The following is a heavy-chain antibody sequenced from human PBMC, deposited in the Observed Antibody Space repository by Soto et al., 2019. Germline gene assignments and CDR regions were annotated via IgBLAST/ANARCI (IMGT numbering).Heavy chain of an antibody. CDR3: ARQSISGWYSGGVDY. J-gene: IGHJ4*02. CDR1: VYSFTSYW. V-gene: IGHV5-10-1*01. Sequence: GESLKISCKGSVYSFTSYWISWVRQMPVKGLEWMGRIDPSDSYTNYSPSFQGHVTISADKSISTAYLQWSSLKASDTAMYYCARQSISGWYSGGVDYWGQGYLVTVSS. D-gene: IGHD6-19*01. CDR2: IDPSDSYT.